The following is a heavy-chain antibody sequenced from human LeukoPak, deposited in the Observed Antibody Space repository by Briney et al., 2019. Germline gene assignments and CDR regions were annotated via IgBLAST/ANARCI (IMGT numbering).Heavy chain of an antibody. V-gene: IGHV4-4*07. CDR2: IYTSGSS. CDR3: ARDDPGSAAIGNWFDP. CDR1: GGSISSCY. Sequence: SXXLXLTRTVSGGSISSCYWSWIRQPAGKGLEWIGRIYTSGSSNYNPSLKSRVPMSVATSKNQFSLKLSSVTAADTAVYYCARDDPGSAAIGNWFDPWGQGTLVTVSS. D-gene: IGHD2-2*02. J-gene: IGHJ5*02.